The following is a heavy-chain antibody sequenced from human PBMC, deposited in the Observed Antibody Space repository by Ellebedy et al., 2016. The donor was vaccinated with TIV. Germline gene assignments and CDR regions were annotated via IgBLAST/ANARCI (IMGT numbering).Heavy chain of an antibody. Sequence: GESLKISCAASGLTFSSHAMSWVRQAPGKGLEWVSSISGSGGNTYYADSVKGRFTISRDNSKNTLSLQMNSLSAEDTAVYSCAKDLSTRPNHYYAMDVWGQGTTVTVSS. CDR1: GLTFSSHA. V-gene: IGHV3-23*01. CDR3: AKDLSTRPNHYYAMDV. CDR2: ISGSGGNT. J-gene: IGHJ6*02. D-gene: IGHD6-6*01.